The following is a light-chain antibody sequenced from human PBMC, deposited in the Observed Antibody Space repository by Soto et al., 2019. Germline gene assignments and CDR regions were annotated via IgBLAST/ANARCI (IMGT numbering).Light chain of an antibody. J-gene: IGKJ4*01. CDR3: QQRSSWPLT. V-gene: IGKV3-11*01. Sequence: IVLTQSPATLSLSPGERATLSCRASQSVSSYLVWFQQKPGQAPRLLIFDASNRATGIPARFSGSGSGTDFTLTISSLEPEDFAVYYCQQRSSWPLTFGGGTKVDIK. CDR1: QSVSSY. CDR2: DAS.